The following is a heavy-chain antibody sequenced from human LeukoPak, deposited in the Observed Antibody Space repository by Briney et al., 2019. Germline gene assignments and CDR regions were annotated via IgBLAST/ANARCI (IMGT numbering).Heavy chain of an antibody. CDR3: AREGSYYFDY. V-gene: IGHV3-21*01. Sequence: GGSLRLSCLASKFTFNNYAMTWVRQAPGKGLEWVSSISGSGDNMDYADSVKGRFTISRDNAKNSLYLQMNSLRAEDTAVYYCAREGSYYFDYWGQGTLVTVSS. CDR2: ISGSGDNM. J-gene: IGHJ4*02. CDR1: KFTFNNYA.